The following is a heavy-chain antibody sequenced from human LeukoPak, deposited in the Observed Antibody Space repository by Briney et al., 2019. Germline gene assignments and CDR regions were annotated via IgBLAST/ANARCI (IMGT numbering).Heavy chain of an antibody. CDR1: GFTFSSYA. J-gene: IGHJ4*02. D-gene: IGHD3-10*01. Sequence: GGSLRLSCAASGFTFSSYAMSWVRQAPGKGLEWVSAISGSGGSTYYADSVEGRFTISRDNSKNTLYLQMNSLRAEDTAVYYCAKNRHYYGSGSYLDYWGQGTLVTVSS. CDR2: ISGSGGST. V-gene: IGHV3-23*01. CDR3: AKNRHYYGSGSYLDY.